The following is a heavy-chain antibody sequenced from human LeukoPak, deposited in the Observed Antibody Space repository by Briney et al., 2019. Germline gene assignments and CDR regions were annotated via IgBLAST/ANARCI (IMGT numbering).Heavy chain of an antibody. Sequence: SVKVSCKASGGTFSSYAISWVRQAPGQGLEWMGGIIPIFGTANYAQKFQGRVTITADESTSTAYMELSSLRSEDTAVYYCARGQYSSSYLNYMDVWGKGTTVTVSS. CDR2: IIPIFGTA. J-gene: IGHJ6*03. CDR1: GGTFSSYA. CDR3: ARGQYSSSYLNYMDV. V-gene: IGHV1-69*13. D-gene: IGHD6-6*01.